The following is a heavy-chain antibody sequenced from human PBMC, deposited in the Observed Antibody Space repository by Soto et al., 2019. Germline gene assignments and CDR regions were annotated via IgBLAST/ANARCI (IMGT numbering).Heavy chain of an antibody. CDR2: IFPSGDT. V-gene: IGHV4-4*02. Sequence: QVQLQESGPGLVKPSGTLSLTCAVSGDSISNSRWWTWVRQPPGKGLEWIGDIFPSGDTNYNPSLKIRVFISVDKAQNQFSLKVSSVTAADTAVYYCAYSTGWYRHDVWGQGTLVTVSS. D-gene: IGHD6-19*01. J-gene: IGHJ3*01. CDR3: AYSTGWYRHDV. CDR1: GDSISNSRW.